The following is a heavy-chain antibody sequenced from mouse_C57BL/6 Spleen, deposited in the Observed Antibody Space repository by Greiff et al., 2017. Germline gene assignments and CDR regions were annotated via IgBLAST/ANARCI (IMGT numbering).Heavy chain of an antibody. J-gene: IGHJ4*01. Sequence: VQLQQSGAELVRPGTSVKMSCKASGYTFTNYWIGWAKQRPGHGLEWIGDIYPGGGYTNYNEKFKGKATLTADKSSSTAYMQFSSLTSEDSAIYYCASGDSYYAMDYWGQGTSVTVSS. CDR1: GYTFTNYW. CDR3: ASGDSYYAMDY. CDR2: IYPGGGYT. V-gene: IGHV1-63*01. D-gene: IGHD3-3*01.